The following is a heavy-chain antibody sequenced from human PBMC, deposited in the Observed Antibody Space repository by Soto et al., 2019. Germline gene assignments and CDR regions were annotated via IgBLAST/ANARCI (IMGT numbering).Heavy chain of an antibody. J-gene: IGHJ4*02. CDR1: GFTFSTYS. V-gene: IGHV3-48*01. CDR2: ITSSSSTK. CDR3: TRDPHALDF. Sequence: EVQLVESGGGLVQPGGSLRLSCVASGFTFSTYSMNWVRQAPGKGLEWVSYITSSSSTKHYADSVKGRFTISRDNAKNSLYLQMNSLRAEDTAIYYCTRDPHALDFWGKGILVTVSS.